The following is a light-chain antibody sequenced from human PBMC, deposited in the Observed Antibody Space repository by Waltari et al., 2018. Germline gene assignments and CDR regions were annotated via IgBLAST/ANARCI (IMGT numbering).Light chain of an antibody. V-gene: IGLV3-21*04. Sequence: SYVLTQPPSVSVAPGETARITCGGDNIGSYSVHWYQQKPGQAPVLVIFYDSDRPSGLPERFSGSNSGNTATLTITRVEAGDEANYYCQVWHAAIDPGVFGTGTEVSVL. CDR1: NIGSYS. J-gene: IGLJ1*01. CDR3: QVWHAAIDPGV. CDR2: YDS.